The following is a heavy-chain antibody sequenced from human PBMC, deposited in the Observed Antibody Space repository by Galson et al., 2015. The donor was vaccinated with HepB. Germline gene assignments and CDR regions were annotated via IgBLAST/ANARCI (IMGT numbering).Heavy chain of an antibody. D-gene: IGHD3-3*01. CDR3: AKDRYDFWSGYSGRGSPCMDV. Sequence: SLRLSCAASGFTFSSYGMHWVRQAPGKGLEWVAVISYDGSNKYYADSVKGRFTISRDNSKNTLYLQMNSLRAEDTAVYYCAKDRYDFWSGYSGRGSPCMDVWGQGTTVTVSS. CDR1: GFTFSSYG. J-gene: IGHJ6*02. V-gene: IGHV3-30*18. CDR2: ISYDGSNK.